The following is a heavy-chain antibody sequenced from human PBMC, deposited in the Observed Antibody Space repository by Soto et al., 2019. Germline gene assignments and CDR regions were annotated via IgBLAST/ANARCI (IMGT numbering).Heavy chain of an antibody. Sequence: GGSLRLSCAASGFTFSSYSMNWVRQAPGKGLEWVAVISYDGSNKYYADSVKGRFTISRDNSKNTLYLQMNSLRVEDTARYFCARDESAGSSTSDWGQGTLVTVSS. D-gene: IGHD2-2*01. CDR1: GFTFSSYS. J-gene: IGHJ4*02. CDR3: ARDESAGSSTSD. CDR2: ISYDGSNK. V-gene: IGHV3-30*03.